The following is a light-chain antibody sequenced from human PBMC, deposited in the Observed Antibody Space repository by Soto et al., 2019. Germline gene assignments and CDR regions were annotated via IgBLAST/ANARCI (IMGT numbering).Light chain of an antibody. Sequence: DSQMTQSPSSLFSWVGDRVTISCGSSQGIRNNLGWYQQKPGKAPKRLIYGTSNLQTGVPSRFSGSGSGTAFTPPIRSLQPEDFATYYYLKHETYPRTFGQGTKVDI. CDR1: QGIRNN. CDR2: GTS. V-gene: IGKV1-17*01. CDR3: LKHETYPRT. J-gene: IGKJ1*01.